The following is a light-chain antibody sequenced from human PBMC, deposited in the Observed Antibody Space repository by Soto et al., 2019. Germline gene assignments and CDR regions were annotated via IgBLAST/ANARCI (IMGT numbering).Light chain of an antibody. Sequence: DIQMTQSPSSLSVSVGDRVTITCRASQGISNFLAWFQQKPGKVPKLLIYGASTLQSGVPSRFSSSGSGTDFLLTINSLQPEDVAMYFCQKYNSAPLTFGGGTKVEIK. CDR2: GAS. CDR3: QKYNSAPLT. V-gene: IGKV1-27*01. CDR1: QGISNF. J-gene: IGKJ4*02.